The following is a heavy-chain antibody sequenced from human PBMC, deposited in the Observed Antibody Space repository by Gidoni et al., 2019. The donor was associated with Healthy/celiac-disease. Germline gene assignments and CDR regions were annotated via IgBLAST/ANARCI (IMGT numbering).Heavy chain of an antibody. CDR1: GFTFSSYA. J-gene: IGHJ6*02. CDR3: AKSLDYDYVWGITYGMDV. CDR2: ISGSGGST. D-gene: IGHD3-16*01. V-gene: IGHV3-23*01. Sequence: EVQLLESGGGLVQPGGSLRLSCAASGFTFSSYAMSWVRQAPGKGLEWVSAISGSGGSTYYADSVKGRFTISRDNSKNTLYLQRNSLRAEDTAVYYCAKSLDYDYVWGITYGMDVWGQGTTVTVSS.